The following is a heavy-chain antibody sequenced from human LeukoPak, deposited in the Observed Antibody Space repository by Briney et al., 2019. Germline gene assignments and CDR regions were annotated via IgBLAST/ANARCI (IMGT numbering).Heavy chain of an antibody. Sequence: GESLKISCKGSGYSFTSYWIGWVRQMPGKGLEWMGIIYPGDSDTRYSPSFQGQVTISADKSISTAYLQWSSLKASDTAMYYCASLYYYDSSGYYRLTKTPYWYFDLWGRGTLVTVSS. CDR2: IYPGDSDT. V-gene: IGHV5-51*01. CDR1: GYSFTSYW. J-gene: IGHJ2*01. D-gene: IGHD3-22*01. CDR3: ASLYYYDSSGYYRLTKTPYWYFDL.